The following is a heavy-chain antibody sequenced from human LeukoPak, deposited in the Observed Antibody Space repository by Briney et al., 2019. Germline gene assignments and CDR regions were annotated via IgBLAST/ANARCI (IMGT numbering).Heavy chain of an antibody. CDR1: GFIFNTYA. Sequence: GGSLRLSCAASGFIFNTYAIHWVRQAPGKGLEWVAVMSYDGTNKYYADSVKGRFTISRDNSENTMFLLMNSLRPDDTAVYYCARDGDTAIRGVDFDNWGQGTLVTVSS. D-gene: IGHD2-21*02. CDR3: ARDGDTAIRGVDFDN. CDR2: MSYDGTNK. J-gene: IGHJ4*02. V-gene: IGHV3-30*01.